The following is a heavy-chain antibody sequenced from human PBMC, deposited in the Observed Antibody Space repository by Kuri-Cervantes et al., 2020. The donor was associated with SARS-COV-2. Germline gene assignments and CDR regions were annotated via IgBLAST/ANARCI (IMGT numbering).Heavy chain of an antibody. Sequence: SGPTLAQLTQTLTLTCTFSGFSLSTSGVGVGWIRQHPGKALEWLALIYWDDDKRYSPSLKGRLTITKDTSKNQVVLTMTNMDPVDTATYYFAHIQYYLALFDYWGQGTLVTVYS. D-gene: IGHD2/OR15-2a*01. CDR3: AHIQYYLALFDY. J-gene: IGHJ4*02. V-gene: IGHV2-5*02. CDR2: IYWDDDK. CDR1: GFSLSTSGVG.